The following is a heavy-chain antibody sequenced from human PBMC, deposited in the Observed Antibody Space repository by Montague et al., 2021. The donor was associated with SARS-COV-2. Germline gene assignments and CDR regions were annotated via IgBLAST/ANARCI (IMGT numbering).Heavy chain of an antibody. V-gene: IGHV2-70*04. CDR1: GFSLSTPGVG. CDR3: ARKRDGPENYTDY. D-gene: IGHD2-21*02. CDR2: IDWDDEK. J-gene: IGHJ6*03. Sequence: PALVKPTQTLTLTCTFSGFSLSTPGVGVGWIRQPPGKALEWLARIDWDDEKLYSTSLQNRLTITKDTSKNQVVLTLTNVPPVDTATYFCARKRDGPENYTDYWGNGTTVTVSS.